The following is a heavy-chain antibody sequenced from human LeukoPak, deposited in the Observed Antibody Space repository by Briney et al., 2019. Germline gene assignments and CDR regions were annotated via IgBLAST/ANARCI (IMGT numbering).Heavy chain of an antibody. J-gene: IGHJ4*02. V-gene: IGHV4-59*01. CDR2: ISYSGST. CDR3: TRDRRDGYNYVDV. Sequence: SETLSLTCTVSGGSISSYYWNWIRQPPGKGLEWIGFISYSGSTDYNPSLKSRVTMSVDTSKNQFSLKLKSVTPADTAIYYCTRDRRDGYNYVDVWGQGTLVTVSS. CDR1: GGSISSYY. D-gene: IGHD5-24*01.